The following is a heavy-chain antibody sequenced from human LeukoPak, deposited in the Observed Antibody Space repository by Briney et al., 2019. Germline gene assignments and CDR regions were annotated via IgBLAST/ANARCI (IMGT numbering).Heavy chain of an antibody. J-gene: IGHJ5*01. D-gene: IGHD2-15*01. CDR1: GFTFSNYW. Sequence: GGSLRLSCAVSGFTFSNYWINWVRQAPGKGLEWVANMKQDGSEKYYVDSVKGRSTISRDNAKNVLYLQMNSLRDEDTAVYYCAGGQGWQFDFWGQGTLVTVSS. CDR2: MKQDGSEK. V-gene: IGHV3-7*05. CDR3: AGGQGWQFDF.